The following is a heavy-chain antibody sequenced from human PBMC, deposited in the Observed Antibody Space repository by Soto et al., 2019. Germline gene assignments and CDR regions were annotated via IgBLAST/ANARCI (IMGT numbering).Heavy chain of an antibody. D-gene: IGHD1-26*01. CDR1: GFTVSSYA. J-gene: IGHJ4*02. Sequence: EVQLLESEGGLVQPGGSLRLSCAASGFTVSSYAMSWVRQAPGKGLEWVSAISGSGGSTYYADSVKGRFTISRDNSKNTLYLQMNSLRAEDTAVYYCAKHTRYSGSYFLYYFDYWGQGTLVTVSS. CDR3: AKHTRYSGSYFLYYFDY. V-gene: IGHV3-23*01. CDR2: ISGSGGST.